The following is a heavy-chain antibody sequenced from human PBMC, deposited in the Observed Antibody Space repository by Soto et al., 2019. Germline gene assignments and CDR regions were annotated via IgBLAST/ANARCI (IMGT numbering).Heavy chain of an antibody. CDR1: GFTFNSYA. J-gene: IGHJ4*02. D-gene: IGHD2-15*01. CDR2: ISYDGSEK. Sequence: HPGGSLRLSCAASGFTFNSYAMHWVRQAPGKGLEWVALISYDGSEKDYAASVKGRFTISRDNSKNTLYVQMNSLRAEDTAMYYCAKDHGYCSGGSCYYRGQFNNWGQGTLVTVSS. CDR3: AKDHGYCSGGSCYYRGQFNN. V-gene: IGHV3-30*18.